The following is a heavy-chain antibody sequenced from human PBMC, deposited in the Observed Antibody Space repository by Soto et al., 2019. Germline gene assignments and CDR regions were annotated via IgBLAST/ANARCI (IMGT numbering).Heavy chain of an antibody. Sequence: GASVKVSCKASGYTFKNYGVGWVRQAPGQGLEWMGWISGQNGDTKSADKVLGRLTMTIDTSTDTPYMELRSLTSDDTAVYYCARVCSGGDCYLYNWIDYWGQGTPVTVSS. D-gene: IGHD2-21*01. CDR2: ISGQNGDT. CDR3: ARVCSGGDCYLYNWIDY. J-gene: IGHJ4*02. CDR1: GYTFKNYG. V-gene: IGHV1-18*01.